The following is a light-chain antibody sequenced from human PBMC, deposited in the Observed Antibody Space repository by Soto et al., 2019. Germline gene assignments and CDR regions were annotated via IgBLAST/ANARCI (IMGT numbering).Light chain of an antibody. CDR3: QQYNSYPIT. CDR2: DAS. Sequence: EMQMNESPSTLSASVGDRVTITCLASQSISSWLAWYQQKPGKAPKLLIYDASNLESGVPSRFSGSGSGTEFTLTISSLQPDDFATYYCQQYNSYPITFGQGTRLEIK. CDR1: QSISSW. J-gene: IGKJ5*01. V-gene: IGKV1-5*01.